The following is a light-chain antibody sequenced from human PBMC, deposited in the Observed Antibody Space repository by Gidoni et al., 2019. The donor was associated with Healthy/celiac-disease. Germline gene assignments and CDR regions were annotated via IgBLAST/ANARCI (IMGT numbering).Light chain of an antibody. J-gene: IGKJ2*01. V-gene: IGKV3-20*01. Sequence: EIVLTQSPGPLSLSPGERATLSCRASQSVSSSYLAWYQQKPGQAPRLLIYGASSRATGIPDRFSGSGSGTDFTLTISRLEPEDFAVYYCQQYPSYTFGQGTKLEIK. CDR1: QSVSSSY. CDR3: QQYPSYT. CDR2: GAS.